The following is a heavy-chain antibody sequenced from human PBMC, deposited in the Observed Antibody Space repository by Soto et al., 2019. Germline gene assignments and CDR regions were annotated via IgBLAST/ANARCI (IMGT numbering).Heavy chain of an antibody. CDR1: GYTFNTFG. J-gene: IGHJ6*02. D-gene: IGHD2-8*01. V-gene: IGHV1-18*01. Sequence: ASVKVSCKASGYTFNTFGITWVRQAPGQGLEWMGCVSGYSDKRDYSRKLQDRVTLTADPSTTTSYMELRSLRSDDTAVYYCARGGKYCTNGVCSCYGMDVWGQGTTVTVSS. CDR3: ARGGKYCTNGVCSCYGMDV. CDR2: VSGYSDKR.